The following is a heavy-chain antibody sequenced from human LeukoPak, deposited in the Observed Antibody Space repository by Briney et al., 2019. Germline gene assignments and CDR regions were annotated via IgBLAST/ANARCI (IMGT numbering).Heavy chain of an antibody. D-gene: IGHD6-19*01. CDR3: ARHHYSSGWSVESWFDY. CDR2: IYFSGST. Sequence: SETLSLTCTVSGGSISSSSYYWGWIRQPPGKGLEWIGSIYFSGSTDYNPSLKSRVTISIDTSKNQFSLKLSSVTAADTAVYYCARHHYSSGWSVESWFDYWGQGTLVTVSS. CDR1: GGSISSSSYY. J-gene: IGHJ4*02. V-gene: IGHV4-39*01.